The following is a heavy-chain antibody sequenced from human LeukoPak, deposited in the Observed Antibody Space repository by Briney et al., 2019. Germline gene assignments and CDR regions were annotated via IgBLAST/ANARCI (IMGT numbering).Heavy chain of an antibody. Sequence: PGGSLRLSCAASGFTFSSYSMNWVRQAPGKGLEWVSYISSSSSTIYYADSVKGRFTISRDNSKNTLYLQMNSLRAEDTAVYYCARVRYGFGNSLDYWGQGTPVTVSS. D-gene: IGHD5-18*01. CDR2: ISSSSSTI. J-gene: IGHJ4*02. V-gene: IGHV3-48*01. CDR3: ARVRYGFGNSLDY. CDR1: GFTFSSYS.